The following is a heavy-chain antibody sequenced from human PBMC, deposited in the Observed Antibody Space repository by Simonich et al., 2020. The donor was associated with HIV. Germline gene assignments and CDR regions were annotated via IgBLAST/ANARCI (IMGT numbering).Heavy chain of an antibody. CDR3: ARVGVTPYYYYGMDV. D-gene: IGHD4-4*01. Sequence: QVQLVQSGAEVKKPGSSVEVSCKASGGTFSSYAINWVRQATGQGLEWMGWMNPNSGNKGYAQKVQGRVTMTRNTSISTAYMELNSLRSEDTAVFYCARVGVTPYYYYGMDVWGQGTTVTVSS. V-gene: IGHV1-8*02. J-gene: IGHJ6*02. CDR1: GGTFSSYA. CDR2: MNPNSGNK.